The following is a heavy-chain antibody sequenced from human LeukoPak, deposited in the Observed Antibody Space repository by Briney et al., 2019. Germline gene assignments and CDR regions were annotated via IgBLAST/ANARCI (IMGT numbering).Heavy chain of an antibody. Sequence: KPSETLSLTCTVSGGSISSSSYYWGWIRQPPGKGLEWIGSIYYSGSTYYNPSLKSRVTISVDTSKNQFSLKLSSVTAADTAVYYCARGYYDFWSGYHNWFDPWGQGTLVTVSS. D-gene: IGHD3-3*01. CDR2: IYYSGST. J-gene: IGHJ5*02. V-gene: IGHV4-39*07. CDR3: ARGYYDFWSGYHNWFDP. CDR1: GGSISSSSYY.